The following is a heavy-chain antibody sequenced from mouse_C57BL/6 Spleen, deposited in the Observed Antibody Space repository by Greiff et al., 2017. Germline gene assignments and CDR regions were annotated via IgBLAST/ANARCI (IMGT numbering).Heavy chain of an antibody. Sequence: EVKVEESGGGLVKPGGSLKLSCAASGFTFSSYTMSWVRQTPEKRLEWVATISGGGGNTYYPDSVKGRFTISRDNAKNTLYLQMSSLRSEDTALYYCARRVITTVVATGYFDVWGTGTTVTVSS. J-gene: IGHJ1*03. CDR3: ARRVITTVVATGYFDV. D-gene: IGHD1-1*01. CDR2: ISGGGGNT. CDR1: GFTFSSYT. V-gene: IGHV5-9*01.